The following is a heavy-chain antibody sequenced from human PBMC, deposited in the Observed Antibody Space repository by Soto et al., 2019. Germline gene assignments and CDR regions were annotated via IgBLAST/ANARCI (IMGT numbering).Heavy chain of an antibody. J-gene: IGHJ4*02. CDR2: LNTYNGNT. V-gene: IGHV1-18*01. CDR1: GGTFSSYA. CDR3: ARGPAPPSFDF. Sequence: ASVKVSCKASGGTFSSYAISWVRQAPGQGLEWMGWLNTYNGNTNFAVKFQGRVTMTTDTSTSTAYMDLRSLTSDDTAVYDRARGPAPPSFDFWGQGTLVX. D-gene: IGHD6-25*01.